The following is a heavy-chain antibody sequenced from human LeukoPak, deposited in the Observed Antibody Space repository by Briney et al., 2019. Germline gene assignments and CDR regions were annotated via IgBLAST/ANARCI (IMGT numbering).Heavy chain of an antibody. V-gene: IGHV3-20*04. D-gene: IGHD1-26*01. CDR3: AREYSGSYFRAFDI. Sequence: GGSLRLSCAASGFTFDDYGMSWVRQAPGKGLEWVSGINWNGGCTGYADSVKGRFTISRDNAKNSLYLQMNSLRAEDTALYYCAREYSGSYFRAFDIWGQGTMVTVSS. CDR2: INWNGGCT. CDR1: GFTFDDYG. J-gene: IGHJ3*02.